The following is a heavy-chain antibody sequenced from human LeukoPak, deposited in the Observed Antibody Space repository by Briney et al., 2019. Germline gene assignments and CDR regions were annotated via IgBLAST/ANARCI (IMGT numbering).Heavy chain of an antibody. CDR1: GGSISSYY. CDR3: ARHLSLTFDY. J-gene: IGHJ4*02. Sequence: PSETLSLTCTVSGGSISSYYWSWIRQPPGKGLEWIGYIYYSGSTNYNPSLKSRVTISVDTSENQFSLKLSSVTAADTAVYYCARHLSLTFDYWGQGTLVTVSS. CDR2: IYYSGST. V-gene: IGHV4-59*08.